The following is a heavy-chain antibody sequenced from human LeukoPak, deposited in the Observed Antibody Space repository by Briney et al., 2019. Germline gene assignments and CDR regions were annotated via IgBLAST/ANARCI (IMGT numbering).Heavy chain of an antibody. V-gene: IGHV3-53*05. Sequence: GGSLRLSCAASEFSVSSNYMSWVRQAPGRGLEWVSIIYSDGTTNYADSVKGRFTISRDNSKNTLYLQMNSLRAEDTAVYYCAKDGDSIAAAGLAYGMDVWGQGTTVTVSS. J-gene: IGHJ6*02. D-gene: IGHD6-13*01. CDR2: IYSDGTT. CDR3: AKDGDSIAAAGLAYGMDV. CDR1: EFSVSSNY.